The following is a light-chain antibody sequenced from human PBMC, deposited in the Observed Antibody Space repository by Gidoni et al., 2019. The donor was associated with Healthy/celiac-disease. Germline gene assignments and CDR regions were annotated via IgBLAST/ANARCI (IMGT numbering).Light chain of an antibody. V-gene: IGKV1-39*01. CDR1: QSISSY. J-gene: IGKJ4*01. Sequence: DIQMTQSPSSLSASVGDRVTITCRASQSISSYLNWYQQKQGKAPKLLIYAASSLQSGVPSRFSGSGSVTDFTLTISSLQPEDFATYYCQQSYSTPLTFGGXTKVEIK. CDR3: QQSYSTPLT. CDR2: AAS.